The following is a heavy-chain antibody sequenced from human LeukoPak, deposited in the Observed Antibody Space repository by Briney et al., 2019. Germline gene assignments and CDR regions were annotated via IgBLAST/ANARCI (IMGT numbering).Heavy chain of an antibody. CDR1: GFTFSSYG. Sequence: GGSLRLSCAASGFTFSSYGMHWVRQAPGKGLEWVAFIRYDGSNKYYADSVKGRFTISRDNSKNTLYLQMNSLRAEDTAVYYCAKSDDSSGYYYYYYYMDVWGKGTTVTASS. D-gene: IGHD3-22*01. V-gene: IGHV3-30*02. CDR3: AKSDDSSGYYYYYYYMDV. CDR2: IRYDGSNK. J-gene: IGHJ6*03.